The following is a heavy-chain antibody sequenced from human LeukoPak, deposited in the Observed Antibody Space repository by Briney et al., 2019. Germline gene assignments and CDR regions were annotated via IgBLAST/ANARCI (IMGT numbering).Heavy chain of an antibody. V-gene: IGHV3-30*02. D-gene: IGHD2-2*01. Sequence: GGSLRLSCAASGFTFSSYGMHWVRQAPDKGLEWVAFIRYDGSNKYYADSVKGRFTISRDNSKNTLYLQMNSLRAEDTAVYYCAKTIWTLIVVVPAAVDFDYWGQGTLVTVSS. CDR1: GFTFSSYG. CDR3: AKTIWTLIVVVPAAVDFDY. J-gene: IGHJ4*02. CDR2: IRYDGSNK.